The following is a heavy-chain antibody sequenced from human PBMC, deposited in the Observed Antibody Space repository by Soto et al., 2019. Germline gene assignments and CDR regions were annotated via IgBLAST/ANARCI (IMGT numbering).Heavy chain of an antibody. D-gene: IGHD1-26*01. CDR3: ARVEVGATRLWYFDL. CDR2: IYYSGST. CDR1: GGSISSGGYY. Sequence: QVQLQESGPGLVKPSQTLSLTCTVSGGSISSGGYYWSWIRQHPGKGLEWIGYIYYSGSTYYNPSLQSRVTISVDTSKNQFSLKLSSVTAADTAVYYCARVEVGATRLWYFDLWGRGTLVTVSS. J-gene: IGHJ2*01. V-gene: IGHV4-31*03.